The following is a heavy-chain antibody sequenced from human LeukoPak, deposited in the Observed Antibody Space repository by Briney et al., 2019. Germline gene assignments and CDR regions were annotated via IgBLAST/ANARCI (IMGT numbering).Heavy chain of an antibody. CDR2: IIPIFGTA. CDR1: GYTFTSYY. Sequence: SVKVSCKASGYTFTSYYMHWVRQAPGQGLEWMGGIIPIFGTANYAQKFQGRVTITADESTSTAYMELSSLRSEDTAVYYCARHIAVAGSFDYWGQGTLVTVSS. D-gene: IGHD6-19*01. V-gene: IGHV1-69*13. J-gene: IGHJ4*02. CDR3: ARHIAVAGSFDY.